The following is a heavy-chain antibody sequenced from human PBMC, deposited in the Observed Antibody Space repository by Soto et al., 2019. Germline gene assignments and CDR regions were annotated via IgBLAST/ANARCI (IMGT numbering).Heavy chain of an antibody. CDR2: ISSGPVTT. Sequence: EVQLVNSGGGLVQPGGSLRLSCVASGFTFSSYGMNWVRQAPGKGLEWVSYISSGPVTTNYADSVKGRFTISRDNAKSSLYLQLNRLRDDDTAVYYCARGGAARPDYWGQGTLVIVSS. V-gene: IGHV3-48*02. J-gene: IGHJ4*02. D-gene: IGHD2-15*01. CDR1: GFTFSSYG. CDR3: ARGGAARPDY.